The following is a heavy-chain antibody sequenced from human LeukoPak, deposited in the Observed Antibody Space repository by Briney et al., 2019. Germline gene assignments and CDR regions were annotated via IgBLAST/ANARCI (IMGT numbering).Heavy chain of an antibody. V-gene: IGHV1-8*01. CDR1: GYTFTSYD. CDR3: ARVFAVADDYGMDV. J-gene: IGHJ6*02. CDR2: MNPNSGNT. Sequence: ASVKVSCKASGYTFTSYDINWVRQATGQGLEWMGWMNPNSGNTGYAQKFQGRVTMTRNTSISTAYMELSSLRSEDTAVHYCARVFAVADDYGMDVWGQGTTVTVSS. D-gene: IGHD6-19*01.